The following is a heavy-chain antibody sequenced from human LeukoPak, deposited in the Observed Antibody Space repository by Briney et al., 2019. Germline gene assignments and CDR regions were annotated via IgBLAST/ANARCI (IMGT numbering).Heavy chain of an antibody. CDR2: ISGSGGNT. D-gene: IGHD3-10*02. CDR3: ARERSYVGSFDY. V-gene: IGHV3-23*01. J-gene: IGHJ4*02. CDR1: GFTFSTYA. Sequence: PGGSLRLSCAASGFTFSTYAMGWVRQAPGRGLEWVSAISGSGGNTYYADSVKGRFTISRDNSKNTLYLQMNSLRAEDTAVYYCARERSYVGSFDYWGQGTLVTVSS.